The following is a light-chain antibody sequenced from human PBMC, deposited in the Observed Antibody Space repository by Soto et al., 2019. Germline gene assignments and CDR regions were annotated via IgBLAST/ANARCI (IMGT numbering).Light chain of an antibody. Sequence: VLTHSPLSLPVTLGHPASISCISIQILIYSNLKTYLNWYQQRPGQVPRRIIYQVSNRDSGVPDRFSGSGSGSGTDFTLKISRVEAEDVGVYYCMEGTPSFGQGTKVDIK. CDR3: MEGTPS. CDR2: QVS. CDR1: QILIYSNLKTY. V-gene: IGKV2-30*01. J-gene: IGKJ1*01.